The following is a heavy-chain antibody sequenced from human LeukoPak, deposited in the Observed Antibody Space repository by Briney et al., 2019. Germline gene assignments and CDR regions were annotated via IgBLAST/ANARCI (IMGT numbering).Heavy chain of an antibody. V-gene: IGHV3-23*01. CDR1: GFTFSSYA. CDR2: ISGSGGST. D-gene: IGHD1-26*01. CDR3: AKEGIVGATTGYFDY. Sequence: GGSLRLSCAASGFTFSSYAMSWVRQAPGKGLEWGSAISGSGGSTYYADSVKGRFTISRDNYKNTLYLQMNSLRAEDTAVYYCAKEGIVGATTGYFDYWGQGTLVTVSS. J-gene: IGHJ4*02.